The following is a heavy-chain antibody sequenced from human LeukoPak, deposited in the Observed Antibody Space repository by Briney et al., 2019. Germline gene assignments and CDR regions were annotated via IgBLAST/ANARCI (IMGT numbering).Heavy chain of an antibody. CDR1: GFTFSSYS. CDR2: ISSSSSYI. J-gene: IGHJ4*02. D-gene: IGHD2-21*01. Sequence: GGSLRLSCAASGFTFSSYSMNWVRQAPGKGLEWVSSISSSSSYIYYADSVKGRLTISRDNAKNSLYLQMNSLRAEDTAVYYCARGLAYCGGDCYTYFDYWGQGTLVTVSS. CDR3: ARGLAYCGGDCYTYFDY. V-gene: IGHV3-21*01.